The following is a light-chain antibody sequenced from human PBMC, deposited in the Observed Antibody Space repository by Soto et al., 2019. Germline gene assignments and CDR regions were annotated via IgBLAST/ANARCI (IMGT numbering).Light chain of an antibody. CDR1: QSIAGY. J-gene: IGKJ5*01. V-gene: IGKV3-11*01. CDR3: QQRSNWPPIT. CDR2: DTS. Sequence: EIVLTQSPATLSLSRGERATLSCRASQSIAGYLAWYQKKPGQAPRLLIYDTSNRVTGVPARFSGSGSGTDFTLSISSLEPEDFAVYYCQQRSNWPPITFGQGTRLEI.